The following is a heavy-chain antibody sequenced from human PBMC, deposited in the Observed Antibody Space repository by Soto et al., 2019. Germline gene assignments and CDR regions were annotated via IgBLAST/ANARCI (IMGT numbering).Heavy chain of an antibody. V-gene: IGHV1-69*02. D-gene: IGHD6-13*01. CDR2: IIPILGIA. Sequence: ASVKVSCKASGGTFSSYTISWVRQAPGQGLEWMGRIIPILGIANYAQKFQGRVTITADKSTSTAYMELSSLRSEDTAVYYCASSTGSSWVYFDYWGQGTLVTVSS. CDR1: GGTFSSYT. CDR3: ASSTGSSWVYFDY. J-gene: IGHJ4*02.